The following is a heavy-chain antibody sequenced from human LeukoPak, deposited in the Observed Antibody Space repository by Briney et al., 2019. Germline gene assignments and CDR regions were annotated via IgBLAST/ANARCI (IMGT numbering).Heavy chain of an antibody. V-gene: IGHV3-30*03. J-gene: IGHJ4*02. CDR1: GFPFSGYG. D-gene: IGHD6-25*01. Sequence: GGSLRLSCVGSGFPFSGYGMHWVRQAPGKGLEWVAVISYDGNDKYYADSVKGRFTISRDSSENTLFLQMSSLRIEDTAVYYCAREWGNSGFDYWGQGTLVTVSS. CDR3: AREWGNSGFDY. CDR2: ISYDGNDK.